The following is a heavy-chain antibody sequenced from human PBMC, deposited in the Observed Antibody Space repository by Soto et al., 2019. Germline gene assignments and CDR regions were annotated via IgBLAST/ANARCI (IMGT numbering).Heavy chain of an antibody. CDR1: GYTFTGYY. V-gene: IGHV1-46*03. CDR3: ARGGGIVVVTALDY. Sequence: ASVKVSCKASGYTFTGYYMHWVRQAPGQGLEWLGIINPSGGYTTYAQRFLGRVTMTSDTSTSTVHMELGSLTSEDTAVYYCARGGGIVVVTALDYWGQGTLVTVSS. D-gene: IGHD2-21*02. CDR2: INPSGGYT. J-gene: IGHJ4*02.